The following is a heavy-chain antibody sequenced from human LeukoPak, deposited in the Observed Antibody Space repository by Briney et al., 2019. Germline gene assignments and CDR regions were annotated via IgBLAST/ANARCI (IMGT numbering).Heavy chain of an antibody. CDR1: GGSISSYY. Sequence: SETLSLTCTVSGGSISSYYWSWIRQPPGKGLEWIGYIYYSGSTNYNPSLKSRVTISVDTSKNQFSLKLSSVTAADTAVYYCARVGYSYGYNFDYWGQGTLVTVSS. J-gene: IGHJ4*02. CDR3: ARVGYSYGYNFDY. D-gene: IGHD5-18*01. CDR2: IYYSGST. V-gene: IGHV4-59*01.